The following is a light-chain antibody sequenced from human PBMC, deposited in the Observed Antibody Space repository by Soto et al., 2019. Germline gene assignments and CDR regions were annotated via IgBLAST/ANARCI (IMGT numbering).Light chain of an antibody. J-gene: IGKJ2*01. CDR3: QQYGSSLRT. Sequence: EIVLTQSPGTLSLSPGARATLSCRASQSVNGNFLAWYQQKPGQAPRLLIYAASSRATGVPDRFSGSGSGTDFSLTIRRLEPEDFAVYYCQQYGSSLRTFGQGTKLEI. V-gene: IGKV3-20*01. CDR1: QSVNGNF. CDR2: AAS.